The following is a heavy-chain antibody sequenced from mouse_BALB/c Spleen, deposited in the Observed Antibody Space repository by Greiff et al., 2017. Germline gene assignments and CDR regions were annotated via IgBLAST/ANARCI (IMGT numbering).Heavy chain of an antibody. D-gene: IGHD2-4*01. CDR2: INPYNDGT. V-gene: IGHV1-14*01. J-gene: IGHJ2*01. CDR3: AFYYDYDQYYFDY. Sequence: VQLQQSGPELVKPGASVKMSCKASGYTFTSYVMHWVKQKPGQGLEWIGYINPYNDGTKYNEKFKGKATLTSDKSSSTAYMELSSLTSEDSAVYYCAFYYDYDQYYFDYWGQGTTLTVSS. CDR1: GYTFTSYV.